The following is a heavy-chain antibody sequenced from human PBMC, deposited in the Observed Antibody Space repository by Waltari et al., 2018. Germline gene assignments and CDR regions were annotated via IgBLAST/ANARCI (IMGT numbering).Heavy chain of an antibody. V-gene: IGHV3-23*01. CDR2: ISGSGGST. Sequence: EVQLLESGGGLVQPGGSLRLSCAASGFTFSSYVMNWVRQAPGKGLEWGSGISGSGGSTYYADSVKGRFTFSRDNSKNTLFLQMNSLRAEDTAIYYCATATELLRPFDSWGQGTLVTVSS. CDR3: ATATELLRPFDS. D-gene: IGHD3-10*01. CDR1: GFTFSSYV. J-gene: IGHJ4*02.